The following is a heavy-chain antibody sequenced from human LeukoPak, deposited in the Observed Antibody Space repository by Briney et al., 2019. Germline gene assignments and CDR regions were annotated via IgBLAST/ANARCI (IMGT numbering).Heavy chain of an antibody. CDR3: ARGIESYGDYGY. CDR2: IYYSGST. J-gene: IGHJ4*02. CDR1: GGSISSYY. V-gene: IGHV4-59*01. Sequence: SETLSLTCTVSGGSISSYYWSWIRQPPGKGLEWIGYIYYSGSTNYNPPLKSRVTISVDTSKNQFSLKLSSVTAADTAVYYCARGIESYGDYGYWGQGILVTVSS. D-gene: IGHD4-17*01.